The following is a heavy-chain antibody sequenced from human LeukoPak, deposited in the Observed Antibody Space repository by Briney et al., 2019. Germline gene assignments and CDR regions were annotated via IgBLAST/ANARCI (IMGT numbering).Heavy chain of an antibody. CDR1: GGSFNGYF. V-gene: IGHV4-34*01. D-gene: IGHD2-15*01. CDR3: ARGRAGVVVAATPWFDP. Sequence: PSETLSLTCAVYGGSFNGYFWSWIRQPPGKGLEWIGEVNYNGSNYNPSLKSRVTISVDTSKNQFSLKLSSVTAVDTAVYYCARGRAGVVVAATPWFDPWGQGTLVTVSS. CDR2: VNYNGS. J-gene: IGHJ5*02.